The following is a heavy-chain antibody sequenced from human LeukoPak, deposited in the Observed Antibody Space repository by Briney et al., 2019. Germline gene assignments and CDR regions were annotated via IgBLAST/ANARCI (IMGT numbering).Heavy chain of an antibody. V-gene: IGHV3-64*01. D-gene: IGHD6-19*01. CDR2: ISSNGYA. Sequence: PGGSLRLSCAASGFTFSNYPMHWVRQAPGKGLEYVSAISSNGYAYYGSSVKGRFTISRDNSKNTLYLQMGSLRVEDMAVYYCARESGWYDYWGQGTLVTVSS. CDR1: GFTFSNYP. CDR3: ARESGWYDY. J-gene: IGHJ4*02.